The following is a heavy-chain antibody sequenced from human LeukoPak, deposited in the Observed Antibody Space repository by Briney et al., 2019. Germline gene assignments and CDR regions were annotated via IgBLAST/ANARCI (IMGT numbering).Heavy chain of an antibody. CDR3: ASGVHIVATGPGYFDY. D-gene: IGHD5-12*01. CDR2: IIPIFGTA. J-gene: IGHJ4*02. Sequence: SVKVSCKASGGTFSSYAISWVRQAPGQGLEWMGGIIPIFGTANYAQKFQGRVTITADESTSTAYMELSSLRSEDTAVYYCASGVHIVATGPGYFDYWGQGTLVTVSS. V-gene: IGHV1-69*13. CDR1: GGTFSSYA.